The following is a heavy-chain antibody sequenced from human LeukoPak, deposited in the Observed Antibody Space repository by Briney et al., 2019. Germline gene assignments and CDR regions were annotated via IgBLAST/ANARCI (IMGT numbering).Heavy chain of an antibody. CDR2: ISAYNGNT. J-gene: IGHJ4*02. CDR1: GYTFTSYG. CDR3: ARVNGYCGGGCYFYFDY. Sequence: ASVKVSCKASGYTFTSYGISWVRQAPGQGLEWMGWISAYNGNTNYAQKLQGRVTMTTDTSTSTAYMELRSLRSDDTAVYYCARVNGYCGGGCYFYFDYWGQGTLVTVSS. V-gene: IGHV1-18*01. D-gene: IGHD2-21*02.